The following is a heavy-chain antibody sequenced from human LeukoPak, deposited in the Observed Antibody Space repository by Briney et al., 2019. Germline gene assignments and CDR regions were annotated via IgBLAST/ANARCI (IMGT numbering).Heavy chain of an antibody. D-gene: IGHD3-22*01. Sequence: PGGSLRLSCAASGFTFSSYWMSWVRQAPGKGLEWVANIRQDGSEKYYVDSVKGRFTISRDNAKNSLYLQMSSLRAEDTAVYYCARDTYDSSGYYAHLDYWGHGTLVTVSS. CDR1: GFTFSSYW. J-gene: IGHJ4*01. V-gene: IGHV3-7*01. CDR2: IRQDGSEK. CDR3: ARDTYDSSGYYAHLDY.